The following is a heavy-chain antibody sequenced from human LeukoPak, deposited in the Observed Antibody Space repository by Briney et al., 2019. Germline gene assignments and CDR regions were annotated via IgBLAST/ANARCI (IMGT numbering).Heavy chain of an antibody. Sequence: QPGGSLRLSCAASGFTFSSYVMSWVRQAPGKGLGWVSTISGRGSGDSTYYADSVKGRFTISRDISKNTLYLQMNSLRVEDTAVYYCARGFGGVIVHFDYWGQGTLVTVSS. J-gene: IGHJ4*02. V-gene: IGHV3-23*01. CDR1: GFTFSSYV. CDR3: ARGFGGVIVHFDY. D-gene: IGHD3-16*02. CDR2: ISGRGSGDST.